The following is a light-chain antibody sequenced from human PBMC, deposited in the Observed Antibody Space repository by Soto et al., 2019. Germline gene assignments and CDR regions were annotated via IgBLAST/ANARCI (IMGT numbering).Light chain of an antibody. CDR3: AAWDGSLNGYV. CDR2: TNN. CDR1: SSNIGNNP. V-gene: IGLV1-44*01. Sequence: QSVLTQPPSASGTPGQRVTIPCSGSSSNIGNNPLNWYQQLPGAATKLLIDTNNHRPSGVPDRFSGSKSGTSASLAITGLQSDDEADYYCAAWDGSLNGYVFGTGTKLTVL. J-gene: IGLJ1*01.